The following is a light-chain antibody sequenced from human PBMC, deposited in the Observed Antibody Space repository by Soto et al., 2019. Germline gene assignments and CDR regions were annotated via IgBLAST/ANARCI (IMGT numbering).Light chain of an antibody. Sequence: EIVMTQSPATLSVSPGERATLSCRASQSVSSDLAWYHQTPGQAPRLLIYGASTRATGIPARFSGSGSGTDFTLTISSLQSEDFALYYCQQYNNWPWTFGQGTKGDIK. J-gene: IGKJ1*01. CDR3: QQYNNWPWT. CDR1: QSVSSD. CDR2: GAS. V-gene: IGKV3-15*01.